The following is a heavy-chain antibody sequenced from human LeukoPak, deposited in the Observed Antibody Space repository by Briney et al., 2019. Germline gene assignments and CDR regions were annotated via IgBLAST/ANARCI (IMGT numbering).Heavy chain of an antibody. V-gene: IGHV3-7*03. J-gene: IGHJ4*01. CDR3: STDPRLLIY. CDR1: GFTFSSYW. CDR2: IKQDGSEK. Sequence: GGSLRLSCAASGFTFSSYWMSRVRQAPGKGLEWVANIKQDGSEKYYVDSVKGRFTISRDNAKNSVYLQMNSLRAEDTALYYCSTDPRLLIYWGHGTLVTVSS. D-gene: IGHD2-8*01.